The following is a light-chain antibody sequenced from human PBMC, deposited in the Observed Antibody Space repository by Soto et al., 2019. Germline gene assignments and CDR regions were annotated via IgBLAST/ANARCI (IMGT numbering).Light chain of an antibody. Sequence: QSALTQPPSVSGSPGHSVAISCTGTSSDVGSYNRVSWYQQPPGAAPKLMIYEVSNRPSGVPDRFSGSKSGNTASLTISGLQAEDEADYYCNSYTGSSTYVFGTGTKVTVL. CDR2: EVS. CDR1: SSDVGSYNR. J-gene: IGLJ1*01. V-gene: IGLV2-18*02. CDR3: NSYTGSSTYV.